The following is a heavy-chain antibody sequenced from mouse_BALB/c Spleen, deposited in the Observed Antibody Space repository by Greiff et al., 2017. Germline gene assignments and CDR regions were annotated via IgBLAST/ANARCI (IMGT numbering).Heavy chain of an antibody. CDR1: GFTFSSYA. D-gene: IGHD1-1*01. CDR2: ISSGGST. Sequence: DVMLVESGGGLVKPGGSLKLSCAASGFTFSSYAMSWVRQTPEKRLEWVASISSGGSTYYPDSVKGRFTISRDNARNILYLQMSSLRSEDTAMYYCARATTEDYFDYWGQGTTLTVSS. CDR3: ARATTEDYFDY. V-gene: IGHV5-6-5*01. J-gene: IGHJ2*01.